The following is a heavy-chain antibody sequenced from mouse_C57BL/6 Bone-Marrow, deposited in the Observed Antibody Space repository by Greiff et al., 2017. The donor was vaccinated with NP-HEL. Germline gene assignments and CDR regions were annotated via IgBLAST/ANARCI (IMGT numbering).Heavy chain of an antibody. V-gene: IGHV3-6*01. D-gene: IGHD2-4*01. CDR2: ISYDGSN. Sequence: DVHLVESGPGLVKPSQSLSLTCSVTGYSITSGYYWNWIRQFPGNKLEWMGYISYDGSNNYNPSLKNRISITRDTSKNQFFLKLNSVTTEDTATYYCASGYYDYEDWGQGTLFPVSA. J-gene: IGHJ3*01. CDR3: ASGYYDYED. CDR1: GYSITSGYY.